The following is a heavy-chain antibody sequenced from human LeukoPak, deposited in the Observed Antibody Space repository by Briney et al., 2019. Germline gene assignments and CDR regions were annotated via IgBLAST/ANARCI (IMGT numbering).Heavy chain of an antibody. CDR2: MSHNRGT. V-gene: IGHV4-38-2*01. Sequence: SETLSLTCAVSGHSISTGYYWGWIRQPPGKGLEWIGSMSHNRGTYYNPSLKSRVTISMDTSKNQISLRLTSATAADTAMYYCASYYASGVSAYNYYGMDVWGKGTTVTVSS. J-gene: IGHJ6*04. CDR1: GHSISTGYY. CDR3: ASYYASGVSAYNYYGMDV. D-gene: IGHD3-10*01.